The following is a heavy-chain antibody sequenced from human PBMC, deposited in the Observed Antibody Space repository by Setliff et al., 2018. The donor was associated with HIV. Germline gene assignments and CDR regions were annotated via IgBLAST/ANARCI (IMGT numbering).Heavy chain of an antibody. J-gene: IGHJ4*02. V-gene: IGHV3-23*01. D-gene: IGHD3-3*01. CDR2: ISASGGRT. CDR3: AKDYFLSPAIISLWTF. CDR1: GFTFSNYA. Sequence: PGESLKISCAASGFTFSNYAMSWVRQAPGKGLEWVSAISASGGRTYYADSVKGRFTISRDNSKNTLYLQMNSLRAEDSAVYYCAKDYFLSPAIISLWTFWGQGTLVTVSS.